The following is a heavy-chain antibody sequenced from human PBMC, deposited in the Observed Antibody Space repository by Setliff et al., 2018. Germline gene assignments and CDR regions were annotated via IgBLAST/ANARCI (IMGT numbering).Heavy chain of an antibody. J-gene: IGHJ3*02. CDR2: INPSGGST. CDR3: VRDVGGFTHAFDI. V-gene: IGHV1-46*01. CDR1: GGTFSSYA. D-gene: IGHD3-16*01. Sequence: ASVKVSCKASGGTFSSYAISWVRQAPGQGLEWMGIINPSGGSTIYAQKFQGRVTMTRDTSTSTFYMELSSLRSDDTAFYYCVRDVGGFTHAFDIWGQGTMVTVSS.